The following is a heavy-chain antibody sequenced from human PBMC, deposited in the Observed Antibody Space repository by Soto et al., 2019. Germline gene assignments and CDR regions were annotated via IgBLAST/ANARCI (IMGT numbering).Heavy chain of an antibody. CDR3: AKVTERGGGSCWAPTLYY. J-gene: IGHJ4*02. CDR2: ISGSGGST. D-gene: IGHD2-15*01. Sequence: GSLRLSCAASGFTFSSYAMSWVRQAPGKGLEWVSAISGSGGSTYYADSVKGRFTTSRDNSKNTLYLQMNSLRAEDTAVYYCAKVTERGGGSCWAPTLYYWGQETLVTVSS. V-gene: IGHV3-23*01. CDR1: GFTFSSYA.